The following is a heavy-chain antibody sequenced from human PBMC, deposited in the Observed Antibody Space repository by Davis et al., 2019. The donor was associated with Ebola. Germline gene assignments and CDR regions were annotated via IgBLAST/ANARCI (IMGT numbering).Heavy chain of an antibody. V-gene: IGHV4-34*01. CDR2: THHSGRT. D-gene: IGHD4-11*01. CDR1: DGSFSVNEYY. CDR3: AKGRDYMWWIDA. J-gene: IGHJ5*02. Sequence: SETLSLTCAVYDGSFSVNEYYWSWIRQPPGMGLEWIGETHHSGRTIYNPSLKSRVNILVDTSKKHFSLEVNSVTAADTAVYYCAKGRDYMWWIDAWGQGMPVTVSS.